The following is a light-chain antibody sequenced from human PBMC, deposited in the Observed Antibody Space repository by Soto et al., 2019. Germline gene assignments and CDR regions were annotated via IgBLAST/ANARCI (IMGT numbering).Light chain of an antibody. CDR2: EAS. Sequence: IQMTHSPSTLASSLSSRVTITCRASQSISNRLAWYQQKPGKAPKLLIYEASSLEKGVPARFGGSGSGTEFTLTISSLQPDDFATYYCQQYNVYSWKFGEGTEVDIK. CDR1: QSISNR. V-gene: IGKV1-5*03. CDR3: QQYNVYSWK. J-gene: IGKJ1*01.